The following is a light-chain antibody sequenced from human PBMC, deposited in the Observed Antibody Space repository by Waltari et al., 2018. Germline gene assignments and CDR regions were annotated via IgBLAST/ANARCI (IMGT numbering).Light chain of an antibody. CDR1: QRVSSY. J-gene: IGKJ2*01. V-gene: IGKV1-39*01. CDR3: QQTYSVPHT. CDR2: SAS. Sequence: IQIAQSPPSLSASVGDRVNITCRASQRVSSYLNWLQQKSGKAPQVLIYSASSLQPGAPSRFSGSGSGTDFTLTISSLQPEDFATYYCQQTYSVPHTFGQGTKLEIK.